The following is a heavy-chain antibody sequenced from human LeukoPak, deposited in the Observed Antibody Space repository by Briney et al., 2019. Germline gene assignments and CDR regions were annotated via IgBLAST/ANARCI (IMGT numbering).Heavy chain of an antibody. CDR2: INGDGSST. J-gene: IGHJ4*02. Sequence: SGGSLRLPCAASGFTFSNYWMHWVRQAPGKGLVWVSRINGDGSSTSYADSVKGRFTISRDNAKNTLYLQMDSLRAEDTAVYYCARDPYGSGRYWGQGTRVTVSS. CDR3: ARDPYGSGRY. V-gene: IGHV3-74*01. CDR1: GFTFSNYW. D-gene: IGHD3-10*01.